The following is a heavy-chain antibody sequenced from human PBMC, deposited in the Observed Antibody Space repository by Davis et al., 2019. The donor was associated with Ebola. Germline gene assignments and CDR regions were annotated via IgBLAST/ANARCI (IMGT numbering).Heavy chain of an antibody. CDR3: ARTRVGGWGHYYYYYGMDV. J-gene: IGHJ6*02. D-gene: IGHD3-16*01. Sequence: SETLSLTCTVSGGSVSSGSYYWSWIRQPPGKGLEWIGEINHSGSTNYNPSLKSRVTISVDTSKNQFSLKLSSVTAADTAVYYCARTRVGGWGHYYYYYGMDVWGQGTTVTVSS. CDR1: GGSVSSGSYY. CDR2: INHSGST. V-gene: IGHV4-39*07.